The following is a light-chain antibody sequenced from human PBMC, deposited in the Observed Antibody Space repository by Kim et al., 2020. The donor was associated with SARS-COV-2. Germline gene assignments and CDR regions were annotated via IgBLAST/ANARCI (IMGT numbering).Light chain of an antibody. CDR2: AAS. J-gene: IGKJ2*02. Sequence: ASVGYRVTITCRTSQNIMRYLNWYQQTPGKAPRLLVYAASILHSGVPSRFSASGSGTEFNLTISSLQPEDFAIYYCQETYTNAPCTFGQGTKLEI. CDR3: QETYTNAPCT. V-gene: IGKV1-39*01. CDR1: QNIMRY.